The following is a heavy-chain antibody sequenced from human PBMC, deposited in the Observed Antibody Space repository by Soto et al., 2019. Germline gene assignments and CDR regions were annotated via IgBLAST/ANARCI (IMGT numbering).Heavy chain of an antibody. J-gene: IGHJ4*02. V-gene: IGHV3-15*01. CDR3: TTATITMVRGVITDY. D-gene: IGHD3-10*01. Sequence: GGSLRLSCAASGFTFSNAWMSWVRQAPGKGLEWVGRIKSKTDGGTTDYAAPVKGRFTISRDDSKNTLYLQMNSPKTEDTAVYYCTTATITMVRGVITDYWGQGTLVTVSS. CDR2: IKSKTDGGTT. CDR1: GFTFSNAW.